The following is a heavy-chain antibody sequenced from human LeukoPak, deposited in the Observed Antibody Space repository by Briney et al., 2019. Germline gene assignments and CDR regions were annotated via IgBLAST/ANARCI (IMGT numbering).Heavy chain of an antibody. V-gene: IGHV4-30-4*01. CDR2: IYYSGSA. CDR3: SRGDGDNQSY. D-gene: IGHD4-17*01. CDR1: GGSISSGAYY. Sequence: SQTLSLTCTVSGGSISSGAYYWNWIRQPPGRGLEWIGYIYYSGSAYYNPSLKSRITISLDTSKNQFSLRLTSVTAADTAVYYCSRGDGDNQSYWGQGTLLTVSS. J-gene: IGHJ4*02.